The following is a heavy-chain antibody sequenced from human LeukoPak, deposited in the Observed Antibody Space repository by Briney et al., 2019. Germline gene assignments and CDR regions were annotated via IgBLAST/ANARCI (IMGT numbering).Heavy chain of an antibody. D-gene: IGHD2-15*01. CDR2: ISSSSSYI. J-gene: IGHJ4*02. CDR3: AREKGIYCSGGSCYNFDY. V-gene: IGHV3-21*01. CDR1: GFTFSSYS. Sequence: GGSLRLSCAASGFTFSSYSMNWVRQAPGKGLEWVSSISSSSSYIYYADSVKGRFTISRDNAKNSLYLQMNSLRAEDTAVYYCAREKGIYCSGGSCYNFDYWGQGTLVTVSS.